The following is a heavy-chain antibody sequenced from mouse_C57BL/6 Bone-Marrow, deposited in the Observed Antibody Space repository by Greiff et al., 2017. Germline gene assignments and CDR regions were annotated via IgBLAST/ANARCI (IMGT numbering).Heavy chain of an antibody. D-gene: IGHD2-1*01. CDR3: ALYGNYFDY. Sequence: QLQQPGAELVRPGSSVKLSCKASGYTFTSYWMAWVKPRPGQGLEWIGNIYPSDSETHYNQKFKDKATLTVDKSSSTAYMQLSSLTSEDSAVYYCALYGNYFDYWGQGTTLTVSS. CDR2: IYPSDSET. J-gene: IGHJ2*01. CDR1: GYTFTSYW. V-gene: IGHV1-61*01.